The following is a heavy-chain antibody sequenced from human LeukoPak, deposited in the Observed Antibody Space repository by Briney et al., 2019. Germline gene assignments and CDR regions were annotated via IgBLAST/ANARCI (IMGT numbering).Heavy chain of an antibody. J-gene: IGHJ4*02. CDR3: AREGLNDFWSGYYSYYFDY. CDR2: IYYSGST. Sequence: SETLSLTCTVSGGSISSYYWSWIRQPPGKGLEWIGYIYYSGSTNYNPSLKSRVTISVDTSKNQFSLKLSSVTAADTAVYYCAREGLNDFWSGYYSYYFDYWGQGTLVTVSS. V-gene: IGHV4-59*12. CDR1: GGSISSYY. D-gene: IGHD3-3*01.